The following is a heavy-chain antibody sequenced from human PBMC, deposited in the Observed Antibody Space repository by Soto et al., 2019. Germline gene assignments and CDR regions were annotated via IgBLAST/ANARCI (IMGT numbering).Heavy chain of an antibody. CDR2: INAGNGNT. J-gene: IGHJ4*02. CDR1: GYTFTSYA. CDR3: DRAWVVVTAPDY. Sequence: QVQLVQSGAEEKKPGASVKVSCKASGYTFTSYAMHWVRQAPGQRLEWMGWINAGNGNTKYSQKFQGRVTITRDTSASTAYMELSSLRSEDTAVSYCDRAWVVVTAPDYWGQGPLVTVSS. V-gene: IGHV1-3*05. D-gene: IGHD2-21*02.